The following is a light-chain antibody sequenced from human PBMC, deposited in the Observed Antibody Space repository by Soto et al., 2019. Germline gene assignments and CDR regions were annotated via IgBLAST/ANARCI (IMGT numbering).Light chain of an antibody. Sequence: QPVLTQPPSASGTPGQRVIISCSGSSSNIGRDTVNWYRQFPGTAPKLLIYSNNQRPSGVPDRLSGSKSGTSASLASSGLQSEDEADYYCAVWDDSLNGLWVFGGGTKLTVL. CDR3: AVWDDSLNGLWV. CDR2: SNN. CDR1: SSNIGRDT. V-gene: IGLV1-44*01. J-gene: IGLJ3*02.